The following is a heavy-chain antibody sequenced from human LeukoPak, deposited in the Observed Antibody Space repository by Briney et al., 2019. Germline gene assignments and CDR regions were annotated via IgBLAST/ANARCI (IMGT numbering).Heavy chain of an antibody. CDR3: ARGDWGMYYFDY. V-gene: IGHV3-30*02. CDR2: IWYDGSNK. J-gene: IGHJ4*02. Sequence: PGGSLRLSCATSGFIFNNYDMHWVRQAPGKGLDWVAFIWYDGSNKYHTDSVKGRFTISRDTSKNTVYLQMNSLRVEDTAMYYCARGDWGMYYFDYWGQGTLVTVSS. D-gene: IGHD7-27*01. CDR1: GFIFNNYD.